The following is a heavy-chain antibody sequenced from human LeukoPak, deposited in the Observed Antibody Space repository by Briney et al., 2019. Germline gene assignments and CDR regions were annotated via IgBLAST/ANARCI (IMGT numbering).Heavy chain of an antibody. D-gene: IGHD6-13*01. V-gene: IGHV3-23*01. CDR1: GFTFSSYA. CDR2: ISGSGGST. J-gene: IGHJ6*03. Sequence: PGGSLRLSCAASGFTFSSYAMSWVRQAPGKGLEWVSAISGSGGSTYYADSVKGRFTISRDNSKNTLYLQMNSLRAEDTAVYYCARARGHAAAGPYTYYYMDVWGKGTTVTVSS. CDR3: ARARGHAAAGPYTYYYMDV.